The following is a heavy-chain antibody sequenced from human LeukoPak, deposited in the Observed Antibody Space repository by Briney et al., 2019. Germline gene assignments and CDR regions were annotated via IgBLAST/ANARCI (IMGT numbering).Heavy chain of an antibody. CDR3: ARVGVLLWFGELLYPNWFDP. CDR1: GGTFSSYA. CDR2: IIPIFGTA. J-gene: IGHJ5*02. Sequence: SVKVSCKASGGTFSSYAISWVRQAPGQGLEWMGGIIPIFGTANYAQKFQGRVTITADESTSTAFMELSSLRSEDTAVYYCARVGVLLWFGELLYPNWFDPWGQGTLVTVSS. D-gene: IGHD3-10*01. V-gene: IGHV1-69*01.